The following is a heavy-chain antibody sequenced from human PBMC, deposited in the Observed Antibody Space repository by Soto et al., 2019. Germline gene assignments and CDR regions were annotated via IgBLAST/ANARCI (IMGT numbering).Heavy chain of an antibody. CDR2: LDPSDSYT. D-gene: IGHD6-13*01. V-gene: IGHV5-10-1*01. CDR1: GYSFTRYW. CDR3: ARLQAAAGDNDLTFDY. Sequence: GESLKISCKASGYSFTRYWISWVRQMPGKGLEWMGRLDPSDSYTSYSPSFQGHVTISADKSISTAYLQWSSLKASDTAMYYCARLQAAAGDNDLTFDYWGQGTLVTVSS. J-gene: IGHJ4*02.